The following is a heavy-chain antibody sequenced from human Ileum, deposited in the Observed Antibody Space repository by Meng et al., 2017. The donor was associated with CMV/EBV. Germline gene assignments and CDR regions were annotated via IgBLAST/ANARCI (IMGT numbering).Heavy chain of an antibody. CDR3: ARLPTTGTGSDYYYYGMDV. D-gene: IGHD1-1*01. Sequence: ETPSLTCTVSGVSISSYYWSWIRQPPGKGLEWIGYIYYSGSTNYNPSLKSRVTLSVDTSKNQFSLKLSSVTAADTAVYYCARLPTTGTGSDYYYYGMDVWGQGTTVTVSS. CDR1: GVSISSYY. V-gene: IGHV4-59*01. CDR2: IYYSGST. J-gene: IGHJ6*02.